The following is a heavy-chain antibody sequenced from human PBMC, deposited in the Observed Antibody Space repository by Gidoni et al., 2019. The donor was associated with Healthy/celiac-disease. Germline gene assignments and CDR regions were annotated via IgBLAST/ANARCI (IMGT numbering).Heavy chain of an antibody. Sequence: EVQLVESGGGLVQPGGSLRLSCAASGFTFSSYSMNWVRQAPGKGLEWVSYISSSSSTIYYADSVKGRFNISRDNAKNSLYLQMNSLRAEDTAVYYCARGPYYYDSSGPHYYYYGMDVWGQGTTVTVSS. J-gene: IGHJ6*02. CDR1: GFTFSSYS. V-gene: IGHV3-48*01. D-gene: IGHD3-22*01. CDR2: ISSSSSTI. CDR3: ARGPYYYDSSGPHYYYYGMDV.